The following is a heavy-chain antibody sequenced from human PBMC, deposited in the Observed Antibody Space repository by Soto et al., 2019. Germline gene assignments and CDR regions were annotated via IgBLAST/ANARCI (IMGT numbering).Heavy chain of an antibody. CDR3: AKEASVPSFGEFWFFDL. Sequence: GGSLRLSCSGSGFTFNKYGMTWVRQAPGKGLEWVSSVSGDGETTYYADSVRGRFTISRDNSKDTVSVQMKSLRAEDTAVYYCAKEASVPSFGEFWFFDLWGRGTQVTVSS. CDR1: GFTFNKYG. J-gene: IGHJ2*01. V-gene: IGHV3-23*01. CDR2: VSGDGETT. D-gene: IGHD3-10*01.